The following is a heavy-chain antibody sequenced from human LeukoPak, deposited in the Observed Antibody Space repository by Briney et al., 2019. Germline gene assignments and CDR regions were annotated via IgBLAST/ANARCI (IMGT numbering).Heavy chain of an antibody. CDR1: GYTFTSYG. D-gene: IGHD3-3*01. J-gene: IGHJ4*02. V-gene: IGHV1-18*01. CDR2: ISAYNGST. Sequence: ASVKVSCKASGYTFTSYGISWVRQAPGQGLEWMGWISAYNGSTNYAQKLQGRVTMTTDTSTSTAYMELRSLRSDDTAVYYCARTGLRFLEWLPRDYWGQGTLVTVSS. CDR3: ARTGLRFLEWLPRDY.